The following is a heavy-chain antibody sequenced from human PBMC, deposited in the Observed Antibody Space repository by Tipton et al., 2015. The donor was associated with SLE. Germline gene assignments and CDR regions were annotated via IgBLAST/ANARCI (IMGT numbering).Heavy chain of an antibody. Sequence: TLSLTCAVSGGSISSGGYSWSWIRQPPGKGLEWIGYIYHSGSTYYSPSLKSRVTISVDRSKNQFSLKLSSVTAADTAVYYCAREGYTDGYWGQGTLVTVSS. CDR2: IYHSGST. J-gene: IGHJ4*02. CDR1: GGSISSGGYS. D-gene: IGHD5-18*01. V-gene: IGHV4-30-2*01. CDR3: AREGYTDGY.